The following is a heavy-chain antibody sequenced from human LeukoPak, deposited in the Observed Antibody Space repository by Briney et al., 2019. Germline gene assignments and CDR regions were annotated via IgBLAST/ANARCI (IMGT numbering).Heavy chain of an antibody. Sequence: GGSLRLSCAASGLSVSSNFITWVRQAPGKGPEWVSVIYSDGTTYYADSPKGRFTTSRDTSKNTVLLQMSSLRDEDTAVYYCARAGSGWYREQGYFDYWGQGTLVTVSS. V-gene: IGHV3-53*01. J-gene: IGHJ4*02. CDR1: GLSVSSNF. D-gene: IGHD6-19*01. CDR2: IYSDGTT. CDR3: ARAGSGWYREQGYFDY.